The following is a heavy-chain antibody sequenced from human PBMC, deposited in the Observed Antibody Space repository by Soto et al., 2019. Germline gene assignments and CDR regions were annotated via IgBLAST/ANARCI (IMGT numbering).Heavy chain of an antibody. Sequence: LRLSCAASGFTLSSYTMHWVRQAPGKGLEWVAVMSKGGSSNYADSVKGRFTISRDISKNTLYLQVNSLRAEDTAVYYCAREVDYSSAYGISSSFDYWGHGTLVTVSS. D-gene: IGHD6-6*01. J-gene: IGHJ4*01. CDR3: AREVDYSSAYGISSSFDY. CDR2: MSKGGSSN. V-gene: IGHV3-30-3*01. CDR1: GFTLSSYT.